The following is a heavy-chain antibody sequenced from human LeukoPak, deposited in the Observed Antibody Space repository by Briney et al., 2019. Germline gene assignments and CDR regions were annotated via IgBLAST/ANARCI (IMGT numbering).Heavy chain of an antibody. J-gene: IGHJ4*02. V-gene: IGHV3-23*01. CDR3: AKHYGSGTYYNYLDY. Sequence: PGGCLRLSCAASGFTFSSYAMSWVRRAPGEGLEWVSAISSNGGGTFYADSVKGQFTISRDNSQNTLYLQMNSLRAEDTAIYYCAKHYGSGTYYNYLDYWGQGTLVTVSS. CDR1: GFTFSSYA. CDR2: ISSNGGGT. D-gene: IGHD3-10*01.